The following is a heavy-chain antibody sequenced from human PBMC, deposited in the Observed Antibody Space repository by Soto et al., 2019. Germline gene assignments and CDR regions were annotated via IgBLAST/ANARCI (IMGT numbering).Heavy chain of an antibody. Sequence: SETLSLTCTVSGASIKRTDYYWSWIRQAPGKGLEWIGYVYYTGSTYYNPSLMSRLTISVDTSKNQFSLKLTSVTAAETAVYYCVRTAREGAVAPHWFDRWGQGTQVTVSS. V-gene: IGHV4-30-4*01. J-gene: IGHJ5*02. D-gene: IGHD2-21*02. CDR2: VYYTGST. CDR1: GASIKRTDYY. CDR3: VRTAREGAVAPHWFDR.